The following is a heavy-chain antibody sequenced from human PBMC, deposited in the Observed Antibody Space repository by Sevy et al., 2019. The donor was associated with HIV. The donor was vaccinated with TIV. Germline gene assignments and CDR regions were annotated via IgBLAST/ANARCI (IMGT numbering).Heavy chain of an antibody. V-gene: IGHV3-21*01. CDR3: ARGDYYGSQYYFDY. CDR1: GFTFNYHF. CDR2: ISSASSYI. J-gene: IGHJ4*02. D-gene: IGHD3-10*01. Sequence: GESLKISCAASGFTFNYHFMNWVRQVPGKGLEWVSYISSASSYINYSDSVKGRFTISRDNAKNLVFLEMNNLRPEDTAVYFCARGDYYGSQYYFDYWGQGTLVTVSS.